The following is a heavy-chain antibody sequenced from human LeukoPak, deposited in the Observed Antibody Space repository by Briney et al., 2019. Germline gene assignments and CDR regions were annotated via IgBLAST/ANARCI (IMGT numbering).Heavy chain of an antibody. CDR2: IYSDNT. CDR3: AKVHALWPYFDY. D-gene: IGHD2/OR15-2a*01. Sequence: GGSLRLSCTVSGFTVSSNSMSWVRQAPGKGLEWVSFIYSDNTHYSDSVKGRFTISRDNSKNTLYLQMNSLRAEDTAVYYCAKVHALWPYFDYWGQGTLVTVSS. J-gene: IGHJ4*02. V-gene: IGHV3-53*01. CDR1: GFTVSSNS.